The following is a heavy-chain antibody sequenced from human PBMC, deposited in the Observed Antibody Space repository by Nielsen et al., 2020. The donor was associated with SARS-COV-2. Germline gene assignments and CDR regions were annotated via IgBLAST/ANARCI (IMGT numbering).Heavy chain of an antibody. CDR2: ISYDGSNK. D-gene: IGHD2-2*01. V-gene: IGHV3-33*05. J-gene: IGHJ6*02. CDR3: ARYCSSTSCYAGGKYYYYGMDV. Sequence: PGKGLEWVAVISYDGSNKYYADSVKGRFTISRDNSKNTLYLQMNSLRAEDTAVYYCARYCSSTSCYAGGKYYYYGMDVWGQGTTVTVSS.